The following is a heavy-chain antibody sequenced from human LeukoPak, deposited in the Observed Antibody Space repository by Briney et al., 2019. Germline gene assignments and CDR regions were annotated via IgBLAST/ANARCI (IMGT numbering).Heavy chain of an antibody. CDR1: GFTVSSNY. J-gene: IGHJ5*02. D-gene: IGHD6-13*01. CDR3: ARVLVGWFDP. V-gene: IGHV3-53*01. Sequence: GGSLRLSCAASGFTVSSNYMTWVRQAPGKGLEWVSVIYRAGNTYYADSVKGRFTISRDNSKNTLYLQMNSLRAEDAAVYYCARVLVGWFDPWGQGTLVTVSS. CDR2: IYRAGNT.